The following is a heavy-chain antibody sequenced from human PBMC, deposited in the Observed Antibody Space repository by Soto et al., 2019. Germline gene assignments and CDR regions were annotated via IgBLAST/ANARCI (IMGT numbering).Heavy chain of an antibody. J-gene: IGHJ3*02. CDR1: GFTFTSSA. V-gene: IGHV1-58*01. CDR3: AAVGYYDSSGYYYRRAFDI. D-gene: IGHD3-22*01. Sequence: GASVKVSCKASGFTFTSSAVQWVRQARGQRLEWIGWIVVGSGNTNYAQKFQERVTITRDMSTSTAYMELSSLRSEDTAVYYCAAVGYYDSSGYYYRRAFDIWGQGTMVTVSS. CDR2: IVVGSGNT.